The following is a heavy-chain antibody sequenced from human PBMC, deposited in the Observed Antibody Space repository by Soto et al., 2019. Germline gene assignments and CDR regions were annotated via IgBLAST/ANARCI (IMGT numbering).Heavy chain of an antibody. CDR3: ARSGPTFDY. J-gene: IGHJ4*02. V-gene: IGHV4-34*01. CDR2: INHSGST. CDR1: GGSFSGYY. Sequence: SETLSLTCAVYGGSFSGYYWSWIRQPPGKGLEWIGEINHSGSTNYNPSLKSRVTISVDTSKNQFSLKLSSVTAADTAVYYCARSGPTFDYWGQGTLVTVSS.